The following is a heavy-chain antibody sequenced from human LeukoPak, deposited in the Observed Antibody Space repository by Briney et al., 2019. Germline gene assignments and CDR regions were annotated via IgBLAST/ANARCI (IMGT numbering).Heavy chain of an antibody. J-gene: IGHJ6*03. CDR3: ARERNLGYYYYMDV. V-gene: IGHV4-61*02. Sequence: SETLSLTCTVSGGSISSVSYYWSWIRQPAGKGLEWIGRIYTSGSTNYNPSLKSRVTISVDTSKNQFSLKLSSVTAADTAVYYCARERNLGYYYYMDVWGKGTTVTISS. CDR1: GGSISSVSYY. D-gene: IGHD3-16*01. CDR2: IYTSGST.